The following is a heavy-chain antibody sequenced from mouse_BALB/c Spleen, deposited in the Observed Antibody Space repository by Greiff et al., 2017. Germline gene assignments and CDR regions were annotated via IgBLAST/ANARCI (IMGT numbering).Heavy chain of an antibody. CDR1: GYTFTSYV. D-gene: IGHD3-1*01. CDR3: ARYSSGFPYAMDY. CDR2: INPYNDGT. Sequence: VQLKQSGPELVKPGASVKMSCKASGYTFTSYVMHWVKQKPGQGLEWIGYINPYNDGTKYNEKFKGKATLTSDKSSSTAYMELSSLTSEDSAVYYCARYSSGFPYAMDYWGQGTSVTVSS. V-gene: IGHV1-14*01. J-gene: IGHJ4*01.